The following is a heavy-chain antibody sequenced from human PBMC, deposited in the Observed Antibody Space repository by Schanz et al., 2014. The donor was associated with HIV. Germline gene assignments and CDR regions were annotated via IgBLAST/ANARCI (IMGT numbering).Heavy chain of an antibody. CDR3: RGYRFYYGVDF. CDR2: ISGSGVST. V-gene: IGHV3-23*01. CDR1: GFTFSGFA. D-gene: IGHD5-18*01. J-gene: IGHJ6*02. Sequence: QLLESGGGLVQPGGLLRLSCAASGFTFSGFAMSWVRQTPGKGLEWVSSISGSGVSTFYAGSVKGRFAISRDKSKNTLYLQMNSLRVEDTAVYYCRGYRFYYGVDFWGQGTTVTVS.